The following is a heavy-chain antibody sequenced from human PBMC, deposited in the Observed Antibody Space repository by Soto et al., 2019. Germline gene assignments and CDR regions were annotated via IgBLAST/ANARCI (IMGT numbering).Heavy chain of an antibody. CDR1: GDSVSSNSVT. CDR3: ARLIGYSWFLA. D-gene: IGHD6-13*01. V-gene: IGHV6-1*01. J-gene: IGHJ4*02. CDR2: TYYRSKWYY. Sequence: QVQLQQSGPGLVKPSQTLSLTCAISGDSVSSNSVTWDWIRQSPSRGLEWLGRTYYRSKWYYDYAESVKSRITINPDTSKNQFSLQLNSVTPEDTAVYYCARLIGYSWFLAWGQGTLVTVSS.